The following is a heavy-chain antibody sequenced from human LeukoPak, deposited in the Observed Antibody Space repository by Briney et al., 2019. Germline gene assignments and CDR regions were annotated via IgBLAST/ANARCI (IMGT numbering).Heavy chain of an antibody. CDR2: IGTAGYT. Sequence: GGSLRLSCAASGFTFSSYDMHWVRQATGKGLEWVSVIGTAGYTNYAGSVKGRFTISRENAKNSLYLQMNSLRAGDTAVYYCARGRGYYFDYWGQGTLVTVSS. V-gene: IGHV3-13*01. D-gene: IGHD3-10*01. J-gene: IGHJ4*02. CDR3: ARGRGYYFDY. CDR1: GFTFSSYD.